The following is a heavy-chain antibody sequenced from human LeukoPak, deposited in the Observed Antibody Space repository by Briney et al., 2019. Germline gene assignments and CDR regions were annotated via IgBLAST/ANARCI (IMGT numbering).Heavy chain of an antibody. V-gene: IGHV3-30-3*01. CDR3: AREGSSGYYPY. D-gene: IGHD3-22*01. Sequence: GGSLRLSCAASGFTFSSYPMHWVRQAPGKGLEWLAVISYDGSEKHYADPVKGRFTISRDNSKNTVYLQMNSLRDEDTAVYYCAREGSSGYYPYWGQGILVTVSS. J-gene: IGHJ4*02. CDR2: ISYDGSEK. CDR1: GFTFSSYP.